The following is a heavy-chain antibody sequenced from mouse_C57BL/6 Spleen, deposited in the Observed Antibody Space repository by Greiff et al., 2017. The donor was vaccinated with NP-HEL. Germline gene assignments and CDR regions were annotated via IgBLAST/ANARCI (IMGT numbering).Heavy chain of an antibody. CDR3: AYYYGSSYVWYFDV. V-gene: IGHV1-64*01. Sequence: VQLQQSGAELVKPGASVKLSCKASGYTFTSYWMHWVKQRPGQGLEWIGMIHPNSGSTNYNEKFKSKATLTVDKSSSTAYMQLSSLTSEDSAVYDCAYYYGSSYVWYFDVWGTGTTVTVSS. D-gene: IGHD1-1*01. J-gene: IGHJ1*03. CDR2: IHPNSGST. CDR1: GYTFTSYW.